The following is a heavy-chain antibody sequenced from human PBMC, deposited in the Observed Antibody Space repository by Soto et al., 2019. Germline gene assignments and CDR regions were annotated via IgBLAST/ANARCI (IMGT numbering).Heavy chain of an antibody. CDR2: IIPIFGTA. Sequence: EASVKVSCKASGGTFSSYAISWVRQAPGQGLEWMGGIIPIFGTANYAQKFQGRVTITADESTSTAYMELSSLRSEDTAVYYCAGYGTAAGWFDPWGQGTLVTVSS. D-gene: IGHD6-13*01. CDR1: GGTFSSYA. V-gene: IGHV1-69*13. CDR3: AGYGTAAGWFDP. J-gene: IGHJ5*02.